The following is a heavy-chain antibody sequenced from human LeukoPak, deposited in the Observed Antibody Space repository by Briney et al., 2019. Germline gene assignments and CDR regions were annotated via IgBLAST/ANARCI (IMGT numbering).Heavy chain of an antibody. Sequence: SQTLSLTCTVSGGSISSGSYCWSWIRQPAGKGLEWIGRIYTSGSTNYNPSLKSRVTISVDTSKNQFSLKLSPVTAADTAVYYCARDRHYDFWSGYSVNYYYYYMDVWGKGTTVTVSS. J-gene: IGHJ6*03. D-gene: IGHD3-3*01. V-gene: IGHV4-61*02. CDR3: ARDRHYDFWSGYSVNYYYYYMDV. CDR1: GGSISSGSYC. CDR2: IYTSGST.